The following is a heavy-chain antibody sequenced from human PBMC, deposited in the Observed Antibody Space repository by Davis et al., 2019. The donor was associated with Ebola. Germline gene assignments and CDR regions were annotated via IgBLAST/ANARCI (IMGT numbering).Heavy chain of an antibody. D-gene: IGHD3-10*01. V-gene: IGHV4-59*01. CDR2: IYYSGST. Sequence: MPSETLSLTCTVSGGSISNYYWSWIRQPPGKGLEWIGYIYYSGSTNYNPSLKSRVTISVDTSKNQFSLKLSSVTAADTAVYYCARASVRWFGELLYTSDAFDIWGQGTMVTVSS. J-gene: IGHJ3*02. CDR3: ARASVRWFGELLYTSDAFDI. CDR1: GGSISNYY.